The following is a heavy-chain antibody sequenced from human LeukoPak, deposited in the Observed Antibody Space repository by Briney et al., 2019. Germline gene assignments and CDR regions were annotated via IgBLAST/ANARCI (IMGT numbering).Heavy chain of an antibody. Sequence: GGSLRLSCAASGFTFSSYWMSWVRQAPGKGLEWVANIKQDGSEKYYVDSVKGRFTISRDNAKNSLYLQMNSLRAEDTALYYCAKGSRGYDSSGYYSGGFDYWGQGTLVTVSS. D-gene: IGHD3-22*01. CDR2: IKQDGSEK. J-gene: IGHJ4*02. CDR3: AKGSRGYDSSGYYSGGFDY. CDR1: GFTFSSYW. V-gene: IGHV3-7*03.